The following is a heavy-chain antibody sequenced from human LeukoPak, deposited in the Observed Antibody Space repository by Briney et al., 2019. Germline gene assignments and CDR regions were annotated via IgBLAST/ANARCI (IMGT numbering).Heavy chain of an antibody. CDR1: GGTFSSYA. CDR3: ATAGVPIVVVPAALNY. V-gene: IGHV1-69*13. J-gene: IGHJ4*02. CDR2: IIPIFGTA. D-gene: IGHD2-2*01. Sequence: SVKVSCKASGGTFSSYAISWVRQAPGQGLEWKGGIIPIFGTANYAQKFQGRVTITADESTSTAYMELSSLRSEDTAVYYCATAGVPIVVVPAALNYWGRGTLVTVSS.